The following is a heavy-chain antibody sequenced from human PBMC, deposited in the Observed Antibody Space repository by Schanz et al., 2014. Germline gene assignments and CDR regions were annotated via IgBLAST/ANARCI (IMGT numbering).Heavy chain of an antibody. Sequence: EVQLAESGGGLVQPGGSLRLSCAASGFTFSSHSFNWVRQAPGKGLEWISYISSASSTINYADSVKGRFTISRDNAKNSLFLQMNSLRAEDTAVYYCAKNQYDDVDLSSFYFDFWGQGTLVAVSA. V-gene: IGHV3-48*01. J-gene: IGHJ4*02. CDR3: AKNQYDDVDLSSFYFDF. CDR1: GFTFSSHS. CDR2: ISSASSTI. D-gene: IGHD3-10*02.